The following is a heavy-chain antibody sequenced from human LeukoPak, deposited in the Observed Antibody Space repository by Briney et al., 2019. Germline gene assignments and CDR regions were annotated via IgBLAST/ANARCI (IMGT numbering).Heavy chain of an antibody. Sequence: GGSLRLSCAASGFTFSSYSMNWARQAPGKGLEWVSSISSSSSYIYYADSVKGRFTISRDNAKNSLYLQMNSLRAEDTAVYYCARDSPYANYFDYWGQGTLVTVSS. J-gene: IGHJ4*02. CDR1: GFTFSSYS. CDR3: ARDSPYANYFDY. CDR2: ISSSSSYI. D-gene: IGHD2-8*01. V-gene: IGHV3-21*01.